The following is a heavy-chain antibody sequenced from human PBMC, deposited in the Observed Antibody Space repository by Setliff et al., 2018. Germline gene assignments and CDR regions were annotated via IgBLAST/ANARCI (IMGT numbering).Heavy chain of an antibody. V-gene: IGHV3-11*01. D-gene: IGHD1-7*01. Sequence: GGSLRLSCAASGFTFIDYYMNWIRQTPRKGLEWISHIDPRGSPVDYVDSVKGRFTISRDNTKNLVYLQMDSLRADDTAVYYRTRSRGTTVYDYWGQGTLVTVSS. CDR2: IDPRGSPV. CDR3: TRSRGTTVYDY. CDR1: GFTFIDYY. J-gene: IGHJ4*02.